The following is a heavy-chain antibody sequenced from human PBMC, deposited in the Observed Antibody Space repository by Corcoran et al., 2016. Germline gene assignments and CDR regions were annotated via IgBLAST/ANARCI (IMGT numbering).Heavy chain of an antibody. CDR2: INHSGST. Sequence: QVQLQQWGAGLLKPSETLSLTCAVYGGSFSGYYWSWIRQPPGKGLEWIGEINHSGSTNYNPSLKSRVTISVDTSKNQFSLKLSSVTAADTAVYYCAGGANWNYVRAWFDPWGQGTLVTVSS. J-gene: IGHJ5*02. CDR1: GGSFSGYY. D-gene: IGHD1-7*01. CDR3: AGGANWNYVRAWFDP. V-gene: IGHV4-34*01.